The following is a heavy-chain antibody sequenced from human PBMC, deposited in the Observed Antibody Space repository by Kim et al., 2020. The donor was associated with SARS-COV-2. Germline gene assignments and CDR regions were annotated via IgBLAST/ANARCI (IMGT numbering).Heavy chain of an antibody. CDR1: GFTFTSYA. J-gene: IGHJ4*02. D-gene: IGHD1-26*01. V-gene: IGHV3-23*01. CDR3: TKWVVGATSGYFDY. Sequence: GGSLRLSCGASGFTFTSYAMSWVRQAPGKGLEWVSAIVGTGVNTYYADSVKGRFTISRDNSRKTLYLQMNSLRGEDTAVYYCTKWVVGATSGYFDYWGQGILVTVSS. CDR2: IVGTGVNT.